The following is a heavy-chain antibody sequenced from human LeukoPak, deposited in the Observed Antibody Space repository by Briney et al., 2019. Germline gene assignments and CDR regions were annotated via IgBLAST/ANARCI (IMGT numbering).Heavy chain of an antibody. CDR1: GFTFSDYA. Sequence: PGGSLRLSCAASGFTFSDYAMTWVGRAPGRGLVWVSTISGSGGNTYYAGSVKGRFTISRDNSKNTLYLQMNSLRAEDTAVYYCAKLHNLNSDYWGQGTLVTVSS. D-gene: IGHD1-14*01. CDR2: ISGSGGNT. J-gene: IGHJ4*02. CDR3: AKLHNLNSDY. V-gene: IGHV3-23*01.